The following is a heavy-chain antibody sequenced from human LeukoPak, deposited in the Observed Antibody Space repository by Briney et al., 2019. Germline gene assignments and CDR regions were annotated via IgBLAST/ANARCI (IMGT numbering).Heavy chain of an antibody. J-gene: IGHJ5*02. CDR3: ARGLSREDIVVVPAAIDL. CDR1: GGTFISYA. V-gene: IGHV1-69*05. CDR2: IIPIFGTA. D-gene: IGHD2-2*01. Sequence: SVKVSCKASGGTFISYAISWVRQAPGQGLEWMGGIIPIFGTANYAQKFQGRVTITTDESTSTAYMELSSLRSEDTAVYYCARGLSREDIVVVPAAIDLWGQGTLVTVSS.